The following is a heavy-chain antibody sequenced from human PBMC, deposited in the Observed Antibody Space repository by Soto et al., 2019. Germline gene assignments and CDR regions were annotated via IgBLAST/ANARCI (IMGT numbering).Heavy chain of an antibody. V-gene: IGHV3-74*01. Sequence: EVQLVESGGGLVQPGGSLRLSCAGSGFIFSNYWMHWVRQAPGKGLEWVSRIDHDGPTDYADSVRGRFTVSRDNAESTLYLQMNSLRPEYTAVYYCVRDSHGDYWGQGTMVTVSS. CDR3: VRDSHGDY. CDR2: IDHDGPT. J-gene: IGHJ4*02. CDR1: GFIFSNYW.